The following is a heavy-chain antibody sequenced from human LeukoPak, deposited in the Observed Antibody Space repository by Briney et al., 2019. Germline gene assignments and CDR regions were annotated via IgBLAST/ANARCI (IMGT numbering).Heavy chain of an antibody. Sequence: SETLSLTCTVSGGSISSGSYYWSWIRQPAGKGLEWIGYIYYSGSTNYNPSLKSRVTISVDTSKNQFSLKLSSVTAADTAVYYCASGSPYYFDYWGQGTLVTVSS. D-gene: IGHD1-26*01. CDR3: ASGSPYYFDY. J-gene: IGHJ4*02. CDR1: GGSISSGSYY. CDR2: IYYSGST. V-gene: IGHV4-61*10.